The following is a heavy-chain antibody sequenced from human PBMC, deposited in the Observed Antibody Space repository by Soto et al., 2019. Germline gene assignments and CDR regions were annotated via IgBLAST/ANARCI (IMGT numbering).Heavy chain of an antibody. CDR2: INSHGSST. CDR1: GFTCSSYW. CDR3: ARVGSLTASELYYFDY. D-gene: IGHD2-21*02. Sequence: GGSLRLSCAASGFTCSSYWMHWVRQTPGKGLVWVSRINSHGSSTTYADSVKGRFTISRDNAKNTLYLQMNSLRAEDTAVYYCARVGSLTASELYYFDYWGQGTLVTVSS. V-gene: IGHV3-74*01. J-gene: IGHJ4*02.